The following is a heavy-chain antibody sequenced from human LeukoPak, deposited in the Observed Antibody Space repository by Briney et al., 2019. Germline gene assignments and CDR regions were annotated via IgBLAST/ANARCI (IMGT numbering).Heavy chain of an antibody. D-gene: IGHD6-19*01. CDR3: ARDSLALAGPYYYGMDV. J-gene: IGHJ6*02. CDR2: INPNSGGT. Sequence: GASVKVSCKASGYTFTGYYMHWVRQAPGQGLEWMGWINPNSGGTNYAQKFQGRVTMTRDTSISTAYMELSRLRSDDTAVYYCARDSLALAGPYYYGMDVWGQGTTVTASS. V-gene: IGHV1-2*02. CDR1: GYTFTGYY.